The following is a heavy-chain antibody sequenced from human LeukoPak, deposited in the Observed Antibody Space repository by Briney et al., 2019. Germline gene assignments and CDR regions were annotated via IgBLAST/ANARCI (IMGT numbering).Heavy chain of an antibody. CDR1: GFTFSSYA. V-gene: IGHV3-23*01. CDR3: AKWAYSSGWNPFDY. Sequence: QPGRSLRLSCAASGFTFSSYAMSWVRQAPGKGLEWVSAISGSGGTTYYADSVKGRFTISRDNSKNTLYLQMNSLRAEDTAVYYCAKWAYSSGWNPFDYWGQGTLVTVSS. J-gene: IGHJ4*02. D-gene: IGHD6-19*01. CDR2: ISGSGGTT.